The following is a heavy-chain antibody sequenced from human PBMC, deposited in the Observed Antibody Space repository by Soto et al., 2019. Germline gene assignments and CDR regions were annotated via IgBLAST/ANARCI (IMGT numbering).Heavy chain of an antibody. CDR1: GYTFTDYY. CDR2: VDPEDGET. V-gene: IGHV1-69-2*01. D-gene: IGHD4-17*01. CDR3: ATSPQPRTTVTTRDWDAIDV. Sequence: ASVKVSCKVSGYTFTDYYMHWVQQAPGKALEWMGLVDPEDGETTYAEKFQSRVTITADTSTVTAYMEVSSLRSDDTAVYYCATSPQPRTTVTTRDWDAIDVWGQGTTVTVSS. J-gene: IGHJ6*02.